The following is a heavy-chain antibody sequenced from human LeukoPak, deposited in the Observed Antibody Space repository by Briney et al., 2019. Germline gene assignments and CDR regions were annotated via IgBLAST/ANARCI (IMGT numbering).Heavy chain of an antibody. Sequence: PGGSLRLSCAASGFTFSSYAMSWVRQAPGKGLEWVSAISGSGGSTYYADSVKGRFTISRDNSKNTLYLQMNSLRAEDTAVYYCAKVGPYYYDSSGYYDYWGQGTLVTVSS. CDR2: ISGSGGST. D-gene: IGHD3-22*01. V-gene: IGHV3-23*01. CDR3: AKVGPYYYDSSGYYDY. J-gene: IGHJ4*02. CDR1: GFTFSSYA.